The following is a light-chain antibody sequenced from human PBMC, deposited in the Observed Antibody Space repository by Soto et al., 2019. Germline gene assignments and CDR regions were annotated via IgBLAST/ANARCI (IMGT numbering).Light chain of an antibody. Sequence: LTPSPATLALSPGASAPLSGSAGQSVSTNLAWYQQKPGQAPRLLIYGASTRATGIPARFSGSGSGTKFTLTISSLQSEDFAIYYCLQYDNWPPWTFGQGTKVDI. J-gene: IGKJ1*01. V-gene: IGKV3-15*01. CDR3: LQYDNWPPWT. CDR1: QSVSTN. CDR2: GAS.